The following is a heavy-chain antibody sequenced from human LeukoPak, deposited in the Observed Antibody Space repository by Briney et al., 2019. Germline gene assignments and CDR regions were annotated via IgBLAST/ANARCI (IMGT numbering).Heavy chain of an antibody. CDR3: TKITGGNY. CDR1: GFTLSDYA. Sequence: GGSLRLSCAASGFTLSDYAMSWVRQAPGKGLEWVSAISTSGSITYYADSVNGRFTIYRDNLKNTLYVQMNSLRAEDTGVYYCTKITGGNYWGQGTQVTVSS. D-gene: IGHD1-26*01. CDR2: ISTSGSIT. V-gene: IGHV3-23*01. J-gene: IGHJ4*02.